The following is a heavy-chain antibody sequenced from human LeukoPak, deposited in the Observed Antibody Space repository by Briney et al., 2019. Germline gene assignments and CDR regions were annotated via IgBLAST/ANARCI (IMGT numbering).Heavy chain of an antibody. V-gene: IGHV3-23*01. J-gene: IGHJ4*02. CDR1: GFTFSSYS. CDR2: ISISDDNI. D-gene: IGHD2-2*01. CDR3: AKGDQPLVYGGAFDY. Sequence: GGSLRLSCAASGFTFSSYSMSWVRQAPGKGPEWISSISISDDNIFYADSVKGRFTISRDNSKTTLYLQMNSLRAEDTAVYYCAKGDQPLVYGGAFDYWGQGTLVTVSS.